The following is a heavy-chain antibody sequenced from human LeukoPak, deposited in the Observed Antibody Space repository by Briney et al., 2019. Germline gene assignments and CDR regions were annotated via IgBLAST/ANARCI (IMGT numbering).Heavy chain of an antibody. CDR1: GYTFTSNY. V-gene: IGHV1-46*01. D-gene: IGHD2-2*01. CDR2: IYPRDGST. J-gene: IGHJ4*02. Sequence: ASVKVSCKASGYTFTSNYIHWVRQAPGQGLEWMGMIYPRDGSTSYAQKFQGRVTVTRDTSISTAYLELSSLKSDDTAVYYCTTDPARSTYASYCDYWGQGTLLTVSS. CDR3: TTDPARSTYASYCDY.